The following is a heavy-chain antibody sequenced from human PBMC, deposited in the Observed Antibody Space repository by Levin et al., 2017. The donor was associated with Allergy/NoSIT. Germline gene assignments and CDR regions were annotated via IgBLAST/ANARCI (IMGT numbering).Heavy chain of an antibody. CDR3: ARGNKRASDY. J-gene: IGHJ4*02. D-gene: IGHD2/OR15-2a*01. CDR1: GFTFSSYW. CDR2: ISSDGSST. V-gene: IGHV3-74*01. Sequence: GGSLRLSCAASGFTFSSYWMHWVRQAPGKGLVWVSRISSDGSSTSYADSVKGRFTISRDNAKNTLYLQTNSLRAEDTAVYYCARGNKRASDYWGQGTLVTVSS.